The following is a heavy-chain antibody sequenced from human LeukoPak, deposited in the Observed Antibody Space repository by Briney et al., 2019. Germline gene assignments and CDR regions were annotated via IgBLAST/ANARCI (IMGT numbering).Heavy chain of an antibody. CDR3: AGHGFGVYCSGGSCYGIDY. J-gene: IGHJ4*02. D-gene: IGHD2-15*01. V-gene: IGHV4-39*01. CDR1: GDSISSYY. Sequence: SETLSLTCTISGDSISSYYWGWTRQHPGRGLEWIGRIYYRASTYYNPSLKSPLTQSADPCTNHFSLTLTSVTATDTAVYYCAGHGFGVYCSGGSCYGIDYWGQGTLVTVSS. CDR2: IYYRAST.